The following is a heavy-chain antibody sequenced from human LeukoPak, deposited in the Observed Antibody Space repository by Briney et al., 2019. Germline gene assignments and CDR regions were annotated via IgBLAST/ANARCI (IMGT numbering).Heavy chain of an antibody. Sequence: GASVKVSCKASGYTFTKYGISWVRQAPGQGLEWMGWISGYNGNTNYAQKLQGRVTMTTDTSTSTAYVELRSLRSDDTAVYYCAREASHSAGSREFDCWGQGTLVTVSS. D-gene: IGHD6-19*01. CDR2: ISGYNGNT. CDR3: AREASHSAGSREFDC. J-gene: IGHJ4*02. V-gene: IGHV1-18*01. CDR1: GYTFTKYG.